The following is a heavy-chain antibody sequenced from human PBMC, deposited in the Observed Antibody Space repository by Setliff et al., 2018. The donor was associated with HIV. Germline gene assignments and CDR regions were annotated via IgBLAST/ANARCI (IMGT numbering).Heavy chain of an antibody. CDR1: GGSISSGSYY. D-gene: IGHD1-1*01. V-gene: IGHV4-61*02. Sequence: ASETLSLTCTVSGGSISSGSYYWSWIRQPAGKGLEWIGRIYTSGSTNFNPSLKSRVTISFDTSKNQFSLKLSSVTAADTAVYYCARGATTNFDYWGQGTLVTVSS. CDR3: ARGATTNFDY. CDR2: IYTSGST. J-gene: IGHJ4*02.